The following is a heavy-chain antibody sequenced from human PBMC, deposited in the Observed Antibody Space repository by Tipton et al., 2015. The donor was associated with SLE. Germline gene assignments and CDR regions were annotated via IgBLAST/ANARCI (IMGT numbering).Heavy chain of an antibody. CDR1: GGSFSGYY. J-gene: IGHJ4*02. V-gene: IGHV4-34*01. D-gene: IGHD1-26*01. CDR3: ARGVGATTRWYFDY. Sequence: FSCAVYGGSFSGYYWSWIRQPPGKGLEWIGYIYYSGSTNYNPSLKSRVTISVDTSKNQFSLKLSSVTAADTAVYYCARGVGATTRWYFDYWGQGTLVTVSS. CDR2: IYYSGST.